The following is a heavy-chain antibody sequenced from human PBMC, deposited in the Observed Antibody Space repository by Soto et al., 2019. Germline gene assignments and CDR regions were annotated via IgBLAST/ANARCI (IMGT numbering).Heavy chain of an antibody. D-gene: IGHD5-18*01. Sequence: GGSLRLSCVASGFTFSSYAMHWVRQAPGKGLEWVAVISYDGSNKYYADSVKGRFTISRDNSKNTLYLQMNSLRAEDTAVYYCARGALWLEAYFDYWGQGTLVTVSS. CDR1: GFTFSSYA. J-gene: IGHJ4*02. CDR3: ARGALWLEAYFDY. CDR2: ISYDGSNK. V-gene: IGHV3-30-3*01.